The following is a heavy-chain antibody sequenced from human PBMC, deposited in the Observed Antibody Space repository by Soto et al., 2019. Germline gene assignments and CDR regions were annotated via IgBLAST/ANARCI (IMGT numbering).Heavy chain of an antibody. Sequence: QVQLVQSGAEVKKPGSSVKVSCKASGGTFSSYAISWVRQAPGQGLEWMGGIIPIFGTADYAQKFQGRVTITADDFTSTAYMELSSLRSDDTAVYYCARHLGGNHYYYGMDVWGQGTTVTVSS. CDR2: IIPIFGTA. CDR3: ARHLGGNHYYYGMDV. CDR1: GGTFSSYA. D-gene: IGHD3-16*01. V-gene: IGHV1-69*12. J-gene: IGHJ6*02.